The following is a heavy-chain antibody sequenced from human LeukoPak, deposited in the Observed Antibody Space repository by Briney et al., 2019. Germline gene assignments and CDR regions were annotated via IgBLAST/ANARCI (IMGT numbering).Heavy chain of an antibody. J-gene: IGHJ4*02. V-gene: IGHV3-23*01. D-gene: IGHD6-13*01. Sequence: AGGSLRLSCAASGFTFSSYAMTWVRQAPGMGLEWVSVISASSGGSYYADSVKDRFTISRDNSKNTLYLQINSLRAEDTAVYFCAKGIAAAGFVDSYFDCWGQGTSVTVSS. CDR1: GFTFSSYA. CDR2: ISASSGGS. CDR3: AKGIAAAGFVDSYFDC.